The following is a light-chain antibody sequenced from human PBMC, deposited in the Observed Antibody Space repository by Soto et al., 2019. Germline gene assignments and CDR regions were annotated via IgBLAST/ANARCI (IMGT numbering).Light chain of an antibody. Sequence: ESVLTQSPGTLSLSPGERATLSCRASQTVIKNYLAWYQRKPGQAPRLLIYGASNRATGIPDRFSGDGSGTDFTLTINRLEAEDFAVYYCQQRSTWPPSFGPGTKVDRK. CDR1: QTVIKNY. J-gene: IGKJ3*01. V-gene: IGKV3D-20*02. CDR3: QQRSTWPPS. CDR2: GAS.